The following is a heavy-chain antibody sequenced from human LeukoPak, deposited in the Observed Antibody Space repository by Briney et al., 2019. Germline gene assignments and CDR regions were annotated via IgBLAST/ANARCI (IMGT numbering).Heavy chain of an antibody. CDR2: IGTYGGDT. CDR1: GYTFTSYG. CDR3: ARDLWNFYDDSGYNRDFDS. D-gene: IGHD3-22*01. Sequence: EASVKVSCKASGYTFTSYGISWVRQAPGQGLEWMGWIGTYGGDTYYAQKFQGRITVTTDTSTSTVYMELRNLRSDDTAVYYCARDLWNFYDDSGYNRDFDSWGQGTLVTVSS. J-gene: IGHJ5*01. V-gene: IGHV1-18*01.